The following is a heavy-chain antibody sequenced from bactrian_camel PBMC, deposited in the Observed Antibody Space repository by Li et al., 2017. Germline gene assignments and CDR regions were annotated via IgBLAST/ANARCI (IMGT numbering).Heavy chain of an antibody. Sequence: VQLVESGGGLVQPGGSLRLSCAASGFTFNNYHMSWVRQAPGKGLEWVASIRADASRTYYADSVKGRYTISRDNAKNTLYLQMDSLTSEDTALYYCTMPLSTGVWYSLFAHWGQGTQVTVS. V-gene: IGHV3-2*01. CDR3: TMPLSTGVWYSLFAH. CDR1: GFTFNNYH. J-gene: IGHJ4*01. D-gene: IGHD6*01. CDR2: IRADASRT.